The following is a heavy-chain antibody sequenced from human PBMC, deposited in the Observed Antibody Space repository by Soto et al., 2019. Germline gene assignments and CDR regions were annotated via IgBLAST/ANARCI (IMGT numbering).Heavy chain of an antibody. V-gene: IGHV3-23*01. D-gene: IGHD6-6*01. Sequence: EVQLLESGGGLVQPGGSLRLSCAASGFTFSSYAMSWVRQAPGKGLEWVSAISGSGGSTYYADSVKGRFTISRDNSKNTLYLQMNSLSAEDTAVYYCAKNKKAARPYYYYYGMDVWGQGTTVTVSS. CDR1: GFTFSSYA. J-gene: IGHJ6*02. CDR3: AKNKKAARPYYYYYGMDV. CDR2: ISGSGGST.